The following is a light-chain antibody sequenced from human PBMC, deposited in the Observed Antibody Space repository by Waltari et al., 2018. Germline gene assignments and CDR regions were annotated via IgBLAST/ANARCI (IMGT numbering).Light chain of an antibody. CDR1: NIGSYS. V-gene: IGLV3-21*04. CDR2: YDS. Sequence: SYVLTQPPSVSVAPGETARITCGGDNIGSYSVHWYQQKPGQAPVLVIFYDSDRPSGIPERFSDSNSGNTATLTITRVEAGDEANYYCQVWHAAIDPGVFGTGTEVSVL. CDR3: QVWHAAIDPGV. J-gene: IGLJ1*01.